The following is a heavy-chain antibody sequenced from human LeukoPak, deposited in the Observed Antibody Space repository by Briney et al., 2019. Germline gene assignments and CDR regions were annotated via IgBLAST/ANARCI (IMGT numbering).Heavy chain of an antibody. D-gene: IGHD3-3*01. V-gene: IGHV4-61*01. Sequence: SETLSLTCTVSGGSFSSGSFYWSWIRQPPGKGLEWIGKIYHSGSTNYNPSLKSRVTISVDTSKNQISLKLSSVTAADTAVYYCARSPQHYDFWSGWSGNWFDPWGQGTLVTVSS. CDR2: IYHSGST. J-gene: IGHJ5*02. CDR1: GGSFSSGSFY. CDR3: ARSPQHYDFWSGWSGNWFDP.